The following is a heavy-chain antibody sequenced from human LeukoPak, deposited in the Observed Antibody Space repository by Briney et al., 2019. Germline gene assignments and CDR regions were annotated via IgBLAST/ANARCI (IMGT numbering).Heavy chain of an antibody. CDR1: GGSISSGDYY. Sequence: PSQTLSLTCTVSGGSISSGDYYWSWIRQPPGKGLEWIGYIYYSGSTYYNPSLKSRVTISVDTSKNQFSLKLSSVTAADTAVYYCARDTADYGGNSFDYWGQGTLVTVSS. D-gene: IGHD4-23*01. J-gene: IGHJ4*02. CDR3: ARDTADYGGNSFDY. CDR2: IYYSGST. V-gene: IGHV4-30-4*01.